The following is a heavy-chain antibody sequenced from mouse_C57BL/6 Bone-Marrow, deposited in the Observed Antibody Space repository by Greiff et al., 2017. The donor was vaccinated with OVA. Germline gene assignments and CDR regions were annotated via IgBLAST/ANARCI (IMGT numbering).Heavy chain of an antibody. J-gene: IGHJ3*01. CDR2: INPNNGGT. CDR1: GYTFTDYN. Sequence: VQLQQSGPELVKPGASVKMSCKASGYTFTDYNMHWVKQSHGKSLEWIGYINPNNGGTSYNQKFKGKATLTVNKSSSTAYMELRSLTSEDSAVYYCARCHYYGSSYGWFAYWGQGTLVTVSA. CDR3: ARCHYYGSSYGWFAY. V-gene: IGHV1-22*01. D-gene: IGHD1-1*01.